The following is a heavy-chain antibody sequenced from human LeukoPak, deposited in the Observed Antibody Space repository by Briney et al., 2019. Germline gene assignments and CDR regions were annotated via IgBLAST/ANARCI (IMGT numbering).Heavy chain of an antibody. CDR1: GFNFGDHA. J-gene: IGHJ6*02. CDR3: SRGPIQLWVHNGVDV. D-gene: IGHD5-18*01. V-gene: IGHV3-49*04. Sequence: PGGSLRLSCTTSGFNFGDHAMTWVRQAPGKGLEWVGFIRSKAYRGTTEYAASVKGRFTISRDDSKSVVYLQMNSLKSEDIAVYYCSRGPIQLWVHNGVDVWGQGTTVTVSS. CDR2: IRSKAYRGTT.